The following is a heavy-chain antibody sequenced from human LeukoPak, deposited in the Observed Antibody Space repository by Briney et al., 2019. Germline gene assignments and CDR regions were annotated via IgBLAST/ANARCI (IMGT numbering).Heavy chain of an antibody. CDR3: ARRYCSGGSCYFY. V-gene: IGHV1-69*13. CDR1: RGTFSSYA. Sequence: SVTVSCKASRGTFSSYAISWVRQAPGQGLEWMGGIIPIFGTANYAQKFQGRVTITADESTSTAYMELSSLRSEDTAVYYCARRYCSGGSCYFYWGQGTLVTVSS. CDR2: IIPIFGTA. J-gene: IGHJ4*02. D-gene: IGHD2-15*01.